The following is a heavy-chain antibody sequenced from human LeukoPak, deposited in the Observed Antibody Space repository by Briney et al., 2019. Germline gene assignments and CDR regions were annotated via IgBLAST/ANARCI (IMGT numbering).Heavy chain of an antibody. CDR1: GGSISSSNW. D-gene: IGHD6-19*01. V-gene: IGHV4-4*02. CDR2: IYHSGST. J-gene: IGHJ5*02. CDR3: ARVLPIAVAGYNWFDH. Sequence: SETLSLTCAVSGGSISSSNWWSWVRQPPGKGLEWIGEIYHSGSTNCNPSLKSRVNISVNKSKNRFSLKLSSVTAADTAVYYCARVLPIAVAGYNWFDHWGQGTLVTVSS.